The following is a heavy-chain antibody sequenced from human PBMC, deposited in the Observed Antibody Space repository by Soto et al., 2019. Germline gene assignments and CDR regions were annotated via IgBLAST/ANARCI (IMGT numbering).Heavy chain of an antibody. D-gene: IGHD3-3*01. CDR2: VTPYTGGS. CDR3: ARVADFWSGYGVGGMDV. V-gene: IGHV1-2*02. CDR1: GYTFTDHY. Sequence: ASVKVSCKASGYTFTDHYIHWVRQAPGQGLEWLGWVTPYTGGSHFAQKFKGRVTMTRDTSTSTVYMELSSLRSEDTAVYYCARVADFWSGYGVGGMDVWGQGTTVTVSS. J-gene: IGHJ6*02.